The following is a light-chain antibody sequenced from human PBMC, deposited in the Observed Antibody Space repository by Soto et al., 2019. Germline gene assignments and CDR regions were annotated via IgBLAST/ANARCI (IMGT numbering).Light chain of an antibody. CDR1: NSDVGGYNY. Sequence: QSVLTQPPSASGSPGQSVTISCTGTNSDVGGYNYVSWYQQYPGKAPRLIIYEVSERPSGVPDRFSGSKSGNTASLTVSGLKTADEADYYCSSYAGSNWYVFGTGTKLTVL. CDR2: EVS. J-gene: IGLJ1*01. CDR3: SSYAGSNWYV. V-gene: IGLV2-8*01.